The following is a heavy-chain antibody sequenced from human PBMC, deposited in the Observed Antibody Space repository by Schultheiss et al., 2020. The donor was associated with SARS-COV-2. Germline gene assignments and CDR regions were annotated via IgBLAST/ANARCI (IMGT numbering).Heavy chain of an antibody. D-gene: IGHD2-2*02. J-gene: IGHJ1*01. Sequence: ASVKVSCKASRYTFTSYYMHWVRQAPGQGLEWMGIINPSGGSTNYAQKLQGRVTMTRDTSISTAYMELSRLRSDDTAVYYCARIYCSSTSCYNEEKYFQHWGQGTLVTVSS. V-gene: IGHV1-46*04. CDR1: RYTFTSYY. CDR3: ARIYCSSTSCYNEEKYFQH. CDR2: INPSGGST.